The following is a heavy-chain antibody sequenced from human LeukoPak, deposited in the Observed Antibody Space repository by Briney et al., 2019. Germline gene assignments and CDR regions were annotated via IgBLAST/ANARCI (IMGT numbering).Heavy chain of an antibody. CDR2: INGNSGDT. J-gene: IGHJ4*02. V-gene: IGHV1-2*02. CDR1: AYSFTGYF. Sequence: SSVTVSCKTSAYSFTGYFFHWIRQAPGQGLEWMGWINGNSGDTNYAQQFQGRLTVTRDRYISTVYMELSRLRTDDTAVYYCARDFSWGVDSWGQGTLVTVSS. D-gene: IGHD3-10*01. CDR3: ARDFSWGVDS.